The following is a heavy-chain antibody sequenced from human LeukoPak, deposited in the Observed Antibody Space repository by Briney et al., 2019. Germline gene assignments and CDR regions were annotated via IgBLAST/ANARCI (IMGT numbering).Heavy chain of an antibody. CDR1: GFAFNPYA. V-gene: IGHV3-23*01. J-gene: IGHJ4*02. D-gene: IGHD4-23*01. Sequence: PGGSLRLSCAASGFAFNPYAMSWVRQAPGKGLEWVSGITGSGDNTYYADSVKGRFTISRDNSKNTLYLQMNSLRAEDTAIYYCAKDGRLESVNSFHFDCWGQGALVTVSS. CDR3: AKDGRLESVNSFHFDC. CDR2: ITGSGDNT.